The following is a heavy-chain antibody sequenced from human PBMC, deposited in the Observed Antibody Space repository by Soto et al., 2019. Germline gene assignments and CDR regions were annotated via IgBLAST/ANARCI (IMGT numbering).Heavy chain of an antibody. V-gene: IGHV3-23*01. CDR3: AKSPGSHYYYAMDV. Sequence: EVQVLESGGGLVQPGGSLRLSCAASGFIFSNYAFNWVRQAPGKGLEWVSGMSYSGGSTNYADSVKGRFTFSRDNSKNTLYLQMDSLRAEDTAVYYCAKSPGSHYYYAMDVWGQGTTVTVSS. CDR1: GFIFSNYA. CDR2: MSYSGGST. J-gene: IGHJ6*02.